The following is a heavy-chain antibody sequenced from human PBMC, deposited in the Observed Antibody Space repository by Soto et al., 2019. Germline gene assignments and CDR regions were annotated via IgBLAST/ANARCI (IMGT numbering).Heavy chain of an antibody. CDR1: GFSFSIFW. CDR3: TRGGGYSGYDPFDY. CDR2: INGGGSSA. J-gene: IGHJ4*02. V-gene: IGHV3-74*01. D-gene: IGHD5-12*01. Sequence: EVQLVESGGDLVQPGGSRRLSWAASGFSFSIFWMHWVRQAPGKGLVWVSSINGGGSSADYADSVKGRFTFSRDNAKNTVYLQMNSLRAEDTAVYYCTRGGGYSGYDPFDYWGQGTLVTVSS.